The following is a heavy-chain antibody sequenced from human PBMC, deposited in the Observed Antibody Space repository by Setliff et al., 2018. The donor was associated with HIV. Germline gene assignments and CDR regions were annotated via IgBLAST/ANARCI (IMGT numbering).Heavy chain of an antibody. CDR2: ASYSGNA. CDR1: GDSVSRYY. V-gene: IGHV4-59*02. CDR3: ARDYSHLGRSDDAFDM. D-gene: IGHD3-3*01. J-gene: IGHJ3*02. Sequence: PSETLSLTCTVSGDSVSRYYWSWIRQSPGKGLEWIGYASYSGNADYNPSLKSRVTISVDTTKNQFSLKLTSMTAADTAIYYCARDYSHLGRSDDAFDMWGPGTMVTVSS.